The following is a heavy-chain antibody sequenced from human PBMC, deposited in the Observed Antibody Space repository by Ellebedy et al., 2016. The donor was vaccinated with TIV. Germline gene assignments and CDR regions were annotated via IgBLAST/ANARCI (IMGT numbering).Heavy chain of an antibody. V-gene: IGHV4-34*01. CDR2: INHSGST. Sequence: GSLRLSCAVYGGSFSGYYWSWIRQPPGKGLEWIGEINHSGSTNYIKSRVTISVDTSKNHFSLKLSSVTAADTAVYYCASRMVRGTLDPYYFDSWGQGTLVTVSS. J-gene: IGHJ4*02. D-gene: IGHD3-10*01. CDR3: ASRMVRGTLDPYYFDS. CDR1: GGSFSGYY.